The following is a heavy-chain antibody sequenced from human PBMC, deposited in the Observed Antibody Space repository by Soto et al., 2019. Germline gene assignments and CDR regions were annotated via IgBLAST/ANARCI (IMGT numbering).Heavy chain of an antibody. CDR1: GGSISSGGYF. CDR2: IFYSGTT. D-gene: IGHD1-1*01. J-gene: IGHJ4*02. CDR3: ARGVLY. V-gene: IGHV4-31*03. Sequence: QVQLQESGPGLVKPSQTLSLTCTVSGGSISSGGYFWSWIRQPPGKGLEWIGNIFYSGTTYYNPSLKSRVPLSVDTSKDQFSLKLSSVPAADTAVYFCARGVLYWGQGTLVTVSS.